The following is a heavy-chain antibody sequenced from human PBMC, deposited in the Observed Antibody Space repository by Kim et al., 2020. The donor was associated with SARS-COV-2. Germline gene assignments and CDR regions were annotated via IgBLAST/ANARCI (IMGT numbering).Heavy chain of an antibody. Sequence: STNYNPSLKSRVTISVDKSKNQFSLKLSSVTAADTAVYYCAIRGSGSYDYWGQGTLVTVSS. CDR2: ST. CDR3: AIRGSGSYDY. D-gene: IGHD3-22*01. V-gene: IGHV4-4*02. J-gene: IGHJ4*02.